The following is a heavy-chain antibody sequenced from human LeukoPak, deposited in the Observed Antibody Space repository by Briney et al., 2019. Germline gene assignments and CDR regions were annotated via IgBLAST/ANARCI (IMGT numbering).Heavy chain of an antibody. J-gene: IGHJ6*02. D-gene: IGHD2-15*01. CDR1: GGSFSGYY. CDR2: INHSGST. Sequence: PSETLSLTCAVYGGSFSGYYWSWLRQPPGKGLEWIGEINHSGSTNYNPSLKSRVTISVDTSKNQFSLKLSSVTAADTAVYYCASSISTRVVAAYYYYGMDVWGQGTTVTVSS. CDR3: ASSISTRVVAAYYYYGMDV. V-gene: IGHV4-34*01.